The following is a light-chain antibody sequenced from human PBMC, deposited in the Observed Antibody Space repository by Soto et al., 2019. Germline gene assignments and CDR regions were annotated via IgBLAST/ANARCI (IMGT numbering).Light chain of an antibody. CDR2: GAS. Sequence: IVLTQSPGTLSLSPGERATLSCRASQRVSNIFLAWYQQKPGQAPRLLIYGASSRATGIPDRFRGSGSGTDFTLTISRLESEDSAVYYCQQYGSASPWTFGQGAKVDIK. CDR3: QQYGSASPWT. V-gene: IGKV3-20*01. J-gene: IGKJ1*01. CDR1: QRVSNIF.